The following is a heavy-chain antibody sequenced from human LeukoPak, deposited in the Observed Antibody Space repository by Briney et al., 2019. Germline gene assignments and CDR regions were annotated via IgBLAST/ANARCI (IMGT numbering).Heavy chain of an antibody. CDR2: ISYDGSNK. V-gene: IGHV3-30*04. J-gene: IGHJ4*02. CDR1: GFIFSSYA. CDR3: ARGYCSGGSCYLAY. Sequence: PGGSLRLSCAASGFIFSSYAMHWVRQAPGKGLEWVAVISYDGSNKYYADSVKGRFTISRDNSKNTLYLQMNSLRAEDTAVYYCARGYCSGGSCYLAYWGQGTLVTVSS. D-gene: IGHD2-15*01.